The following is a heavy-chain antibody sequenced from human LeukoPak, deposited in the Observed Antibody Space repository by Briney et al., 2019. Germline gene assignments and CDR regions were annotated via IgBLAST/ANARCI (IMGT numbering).Heavy chain of an antibody. V-gene: IGHV3-30*04. CDR3: ARRTWIQLWPQSRRAFDI. J-gene: IGHJ3*02. Sequence: GGSLRLSCAASGFTFSNYAIHWVRQAPGKGLEWVAVISYDGTNKYYADSVRGRFTISRDNSKNTLYLQMNSLRAEDTAVYYCARRTWIQLWPQSRRAFDIWGQGTMVTVSS. D-gene: IGHD5-18*01. CDR2: ISYDGTNK. CDR1: GFTFSNYA.